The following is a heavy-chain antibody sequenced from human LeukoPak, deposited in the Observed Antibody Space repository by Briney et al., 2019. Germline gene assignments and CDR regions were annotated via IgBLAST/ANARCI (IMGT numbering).Heavy chain of an antibody. CDR1: GGSISSSSYY. D-gene: IGHD3-10*01. Sequence: PSETLSLTCTVSGGSISSSSYYGGWIRQPPGKGLEWIGSIYYSGSTYYNPTLKSRVTISVDTSKNQFSLKLSSVTAADTAVYYCARRVRGVNICWFDPWGQGTLVTVSS. V-gene: IGHV4-39*01. J-gene: IGHJ5*02. CDR2: IYYSGST. CDR3: ARRVRGVNICWFDP.